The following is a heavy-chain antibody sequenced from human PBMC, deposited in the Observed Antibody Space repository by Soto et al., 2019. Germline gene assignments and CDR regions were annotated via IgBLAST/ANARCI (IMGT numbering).Heavy chain of an antibody. CDR3: ARSGCSSTSCPDYYYYYGMDV. CDR2: IYPGDSDT. D-gene: IGHD2-2*01. J-gene: IGHJ6*02. Sequence: PGESLKISCKGSGYSFTSYWIGWVRQMPGKGLEWMGIIYPGDSDTRYSPSFQGQVTISADKSISTAYLQWSSLKASDTAMYYCARSGCSSTSCPDYYYYYGMDVWGQGTTVTVSS. CDR1: GYSFTSYW. V-gene: IGHV5-51*01.